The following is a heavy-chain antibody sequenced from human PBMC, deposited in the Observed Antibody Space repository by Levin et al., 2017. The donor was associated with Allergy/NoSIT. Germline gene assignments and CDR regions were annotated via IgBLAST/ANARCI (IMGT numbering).Heavy chain of an antibody. D-gene: IGHD6-13*01. J-gene: IGHJ4*02. CDR3: TTYISSWYYLDN. Sequence: PGGSLRLSCTASGITFSNAWMSWARQAPGKGLEWVGRIKSNTDGGTADYALPVKCRFTISRADSQHTLYLQMHSLKTEDTAVYYCTTYISSWYYLDNWGQGTLVTVAS. V-gene: IGHV3-15*01. CDR2: IKSNTDGGTA. CDR1: GITFSNAW.